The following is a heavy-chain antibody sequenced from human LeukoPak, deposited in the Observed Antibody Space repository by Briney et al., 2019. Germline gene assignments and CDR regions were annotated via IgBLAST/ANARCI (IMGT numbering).Heavy chain of an antibody. J-gene: IGHJ5*02. V-gene: IGHV3-30*04. CDR3: ATFRVRFRELFNWFDP. Sequence: GGSLRLSCAASGFTLSSYAMHWVRQAPGKGLEWVAVISYDGSNKYYADSVKGRFTISRDNSKNTLYLQMNSLRAEDTAVYYCATFRVRFRELFNWFDPWGQGTLVTVSS. CDR1: GFTLSSYA. D-gene: IGHD3-10*01. CDR2: ISYDGSNK.